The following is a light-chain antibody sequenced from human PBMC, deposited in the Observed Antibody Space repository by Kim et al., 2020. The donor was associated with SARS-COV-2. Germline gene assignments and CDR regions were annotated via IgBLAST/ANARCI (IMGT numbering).Light chain of an antibody. CDR2: ANN. Sequence: QSVLTQPPSASGTPGQTVTISCSGRTSNVGKTYVYWYQQLPGTAPRLLIYANNQRPSGVPDRFSGSKSGTSASLAISGLRSEDEAHYYCAAWDDTLSARVFGGGTKLTVL. J-gene: IGLJ3*02. V-gene: IGLV1-47*02. CDR1: TSNVGKTY. CDR3: AAWDDTLSARV.